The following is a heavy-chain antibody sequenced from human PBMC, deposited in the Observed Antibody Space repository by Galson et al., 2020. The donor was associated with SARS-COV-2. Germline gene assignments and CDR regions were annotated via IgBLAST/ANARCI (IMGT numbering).Heavy chain of an antibody. CDR3: ASVRDYGWGSYRFDGFDS. CDR2: IYYSGGT. J-gene: IGHJ4*02. CDR1: GDSISRTGSY. D-gene: IGHD3-10*01. V-gene: IGHV4-39*01. Sequence: SETLSLTCIVSGDSISRTGSYWAWIRQSPGKGRQWIGNIYYSGGTYYNPSLKSRVTISADTSKNKFSLNLSFVTAADTAVYYCASVRDYGWGSYRFDGFDSWGQGTLGTVSS.